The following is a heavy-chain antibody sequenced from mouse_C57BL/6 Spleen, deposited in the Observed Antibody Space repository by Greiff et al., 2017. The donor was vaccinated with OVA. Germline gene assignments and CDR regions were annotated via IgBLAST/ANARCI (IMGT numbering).Heavy chain of an antibody. V-gene: IGHV1-52*01. CDR1: GYTFTSYW. Sequence: QVQLKQPGAELVRPGSSVKLSCKASGYTFTSYWMHWVKQRPIQGLEWIGNIDPSDSETHYNQKFKDKATLTVDKSSSTAYMQLSSLTSEDSAVYYCARGDGKSPFAYWGQGTLVTVSA. CDR2: IDPSDSET. CDR3: ARGDGKSPFAY. J-gene: IGHJ3*01. D-gene: IGHD1-1*01.